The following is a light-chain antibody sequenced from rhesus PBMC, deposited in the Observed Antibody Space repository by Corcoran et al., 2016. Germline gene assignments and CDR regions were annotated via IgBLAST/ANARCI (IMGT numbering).Light chain of an antibody. Sequence: DIQMTQSPSSLSASVGDRVTITCRASENVNDYLHWYQQKPGKAPKVLIYKASTLQSGVPSRFSGSVSGTDFTLTITSLQPRDFATYYCQHSYGTPFTFGPGTKLDIK. CDR2: KAS. J-gene: IGKJ3*01. V-gene: IGKV1-74*01. CDR3: QHSYGTPFT. CDR1: ENVNDY.